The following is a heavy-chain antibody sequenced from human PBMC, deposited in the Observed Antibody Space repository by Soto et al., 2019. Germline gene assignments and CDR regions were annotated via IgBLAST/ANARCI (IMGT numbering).Heavy chain of an antibody. V-gene: IGHV4-30-4*08. J-gene: IGHJ4*02. CDR1: GASISGSSSY. D-gene: IGHD5-12*01. CDR3: ARGGGYGLGIDY. Sequence: QVQLQESGPGLVKPSQTLSLTCTVSGASISGSSSYWSWIRQPPGRGLESIAYMLYSGTTYYNPSLKSRIXXXIXXSKSQFSLKLSSVTAADTAVYYCARGGGYGLGIDYWGQGTLVTVSS. CDR2: MLYSGTT.